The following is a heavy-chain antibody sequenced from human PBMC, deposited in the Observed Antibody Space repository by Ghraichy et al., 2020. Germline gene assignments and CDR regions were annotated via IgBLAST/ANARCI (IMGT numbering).Heavy chain of an antibody. D-gene: IGHD1-7*01. CDR3: AKDKSTGTNLLMDV. Sequence: ETLSLTCAASGFTFDDYTMYWVRQAPGKGLEWVSLITWDGGSTYYVDSVKGRFTISRDNSKNSLYLQMNSLRTEDTALYYCAKDKSTGTNLLMDVWGKGTTVTVSS. CDR1: GFTFDDYT. CDR2: ITWDGGST. J-gene: IGHJ6*04. V-gene: IGHV3-43*01.